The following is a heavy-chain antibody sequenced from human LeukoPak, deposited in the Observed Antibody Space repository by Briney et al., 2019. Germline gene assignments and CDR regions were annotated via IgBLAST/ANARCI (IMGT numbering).Heavy chain of an antibody. CDR3: ARHQGIGGGYCSSTNCYRGDAFDI. Sequence: RGESLKISCKGSGYSFTSYWIGWVRQMPGKGLEWMGIIYPGDSDARYSPSFQGQVTISADKSISTAYLQWSSLKASDTAMYYCARHQGIGGGYCSSTNCYRGDAFDIWGQGTMVTVSS. J-gene: IGHJ3*02. D-gene: IGHD2-2*02. CDR2: IYPGDSDA. CDR1: GYSFTSYW. V-gene: IGHV5-51*01.